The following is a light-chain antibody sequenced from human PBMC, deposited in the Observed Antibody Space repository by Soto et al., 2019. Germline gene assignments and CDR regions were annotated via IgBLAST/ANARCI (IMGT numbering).Light chain of an antibody. V-gene: IGLV1-40*01. CDR1: SSNIGAGYD. CDR3: QSYGSSLSEV. Sequence: QSALTQPPSVSGAPGQRVTISCTGSSSNIGAGYDVHWYQQLPGTAPKLLIYGNSNRPSGVPDRFSGSKSGTSASLAITGLQAEDEAYYYCQSYGSSLSEVFGTGTKVPVL. CDR2: GNS. J-gene: IGLJ1*01.